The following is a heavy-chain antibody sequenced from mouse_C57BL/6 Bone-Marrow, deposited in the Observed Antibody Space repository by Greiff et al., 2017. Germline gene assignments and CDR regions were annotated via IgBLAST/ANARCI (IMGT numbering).Heavy chain of an antibody. CDR1: GFTFTDYY. CDR3: ARDIGCYGNYFDY. D-gene: IGHD1-1*01. J-gene: IGHJ2*01. CDR2: IRNKANGYTS. V-gene: IGHV7-3*01. Sequence: EVKLVESGGGLVQPGGSLSLSCAASGFTFTDYYMSWVRQPPGKALEWLGFIRNKANGYTSAYTVSVQGRFTISSDNSQSILYLQLNDLRAEDRATYYCARDIGCYGNYFDYWGQGTTLTVSS.